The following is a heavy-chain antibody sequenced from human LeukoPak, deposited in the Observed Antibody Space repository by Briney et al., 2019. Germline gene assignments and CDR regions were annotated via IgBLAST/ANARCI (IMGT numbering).Heavy chain of an antibody. J-gene: IGHJ4*02. CDR2: IYYSGST. CDR1: GGSISSYY. D-gene: IGHD1-7*01. V-gene: IGHV4-59*01. CDR3: AASGITGTADY. Sequence: PSETLSLTCTVSGGSISSYYWSWIRQPPGKGLEWIGYIYYSGSTNYNPSLKSRVTISVDTSKNQFSLKLSSVTAADTAVYYCAASGITGTADYWGQGTLVTVSS.